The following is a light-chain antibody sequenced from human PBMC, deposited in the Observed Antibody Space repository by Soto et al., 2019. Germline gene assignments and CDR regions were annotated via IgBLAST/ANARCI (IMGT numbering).Light chain of an antibody. CDR2: GAS. CDR1: QSVSSSY. CDR3: QQYGTSPSIT. V-gene: IGKV3-20*01. Sequence: EIVLTQSPCTLSLSPVERATLSCGASQSVSSSYLAWYQQKPGQAPRLLIYGASSRATGIPDRFSGSGSGTDFTLTISRLEPEDFTVYYCQQYGTSPSITFGQGTRLEIK. J-gene: IGKJ5*01.